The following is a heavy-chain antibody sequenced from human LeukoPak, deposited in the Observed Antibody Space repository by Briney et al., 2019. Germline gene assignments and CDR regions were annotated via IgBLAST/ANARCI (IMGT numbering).Heavy chain of an antibody. Sequence: SETLSLTCTVSGDSINSLDLWSWVRQSPGKGLEWIGEMYLSGTTHSNPSVKSRVTISIDKSKNQFFLNLSSVAAADTAVYYCAGLVGRYSSGLYYYYFDYWGQGTLVTVSS. V-gene: IGHV4-4*02. J-gene: IGHJ4*02. D-gene: IGHD3-22*01. CDR1: GDSINSLDL. CDR2: MYLSGTT. CDR3: AGLVGRYSSGLYYYYFDY.